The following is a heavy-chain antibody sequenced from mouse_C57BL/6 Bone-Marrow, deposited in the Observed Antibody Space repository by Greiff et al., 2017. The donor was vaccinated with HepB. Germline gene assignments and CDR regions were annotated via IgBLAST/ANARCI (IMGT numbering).Heavy chain of an antibody. CDR3: ARPPGQLRLWFAY. V-gene: IGHV1-81*01. J-gene: IGHJ3*01. D-gene: IGHD3-2*02. CDR2: IYPRSGNT. Sequence: QVQLQQSGAELARPGASVKLSCKASGYTFTSYGISWVKQSTGQGLEWIGEIYPRSGNTYYNEKFKGKATLTADKSSSTAYMELHSLTSEDSAVYLCARPPGQLRLWFAYWGRGTLVTVSA. CDR1: GYTFTSYG.